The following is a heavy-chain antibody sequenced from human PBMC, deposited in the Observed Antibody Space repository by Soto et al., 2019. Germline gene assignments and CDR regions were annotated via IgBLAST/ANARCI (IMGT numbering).Heavy chain of an antibody. V-gene: IGHV4-34*01. CDR2: INHSGST. CDR3: ARGLHYYYYYGMDV. Sequence: LSLTCAVYGGSFSGYYWSWIRQPPGKGLEWIGEINHSGSTNYNPSLKSRVTISVDTSKNQFSLKLSSVTAADTAVYYCARGLHYYYYYGMDVWGQGTTVTVSS. J-gene: IGHJ6*02. CDR1: GGSFSGYY.